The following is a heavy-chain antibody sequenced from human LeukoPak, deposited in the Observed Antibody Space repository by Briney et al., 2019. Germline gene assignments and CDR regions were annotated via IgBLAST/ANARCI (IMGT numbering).Heavy chain of an antibody. V-gene: IGHV4-59*08. CDR3: ARRMSPGGWFGP. D-gene: IGHD4-23*01. CDR1: GGAITAYY. Sequence: WETLSLTCTVSGGAITAYYWSWLRQPPGKGLEWIGYIHYSGITNYNPSLKSRVTMSVGTSKTHFYLKLSSVTAADTAVYFCARRMSPGGWFGPWGQGTLVTVPS. CDR2: IHYSGIT. J-gene: IGHJ5*02.